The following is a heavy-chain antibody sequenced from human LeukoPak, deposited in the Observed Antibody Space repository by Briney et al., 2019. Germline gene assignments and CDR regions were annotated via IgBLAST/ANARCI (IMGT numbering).Heavy chain of an antibody. CDR3: AKAAGYSTIYWFDP. CDR2: IYYSGSS. V-gene: IGHV4-59*01. J-gene: IGHJ5*02. Sequence: SETLSLTCTVSGGSIRSSHWSWIRQPPGKGLEFIGYIYYSGSSNYHPSLKSRVTMSVDTSKNQFSLKLNSVTSADTAVYYCAKAAGYSTIYWFDPWGQGTLVTVSS. CDR1: GGSIRSSH. D-gene: IGHD6-13*01.